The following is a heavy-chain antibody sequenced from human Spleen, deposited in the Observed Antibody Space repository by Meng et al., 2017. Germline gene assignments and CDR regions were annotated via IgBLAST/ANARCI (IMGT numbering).Heavy chain of an antibody. CDR2: INPKSGDT. Sequence: QWPRVQAGAEVKKPGASVKVSCKASGYTFPDYWLHWVRRAPGQGLEWMGRINPKSGDTHYAQRFQGRVTMTGDTSISTAYMELSGLRSDDTAVYYCARQYSSSLRIFDYWGQGTLVTVSS. CDR1: GYTFPDYW. D-gene: IGHD6-6*01. V-gene: IGHV1-2*06. CDR3: ARQYSSSLRIFDY. J-gene: IGHJ4*02.